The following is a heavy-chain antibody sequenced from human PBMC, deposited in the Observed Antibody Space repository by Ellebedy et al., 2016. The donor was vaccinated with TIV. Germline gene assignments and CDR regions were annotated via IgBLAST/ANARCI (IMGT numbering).Heavy chain of an antibody. V-gene: IGHV3-23*01. Sequence: GESLKISCAVSGFTFSSYAMSGVRHATGKGLEWVSAFTETFGNTNYADSVKGRFTISSDNSKDTLFLQMNSLRAEDTAIYFCARDPVSVGPAFDYWGQGTLVTVSS. D-gene: IGHD4-17*01. CDR1: GFTFSSYA. CDR2: FTETFGNT. J-gene: IGHJ4*02. CDR3: ARDPVSVGPAFDY.